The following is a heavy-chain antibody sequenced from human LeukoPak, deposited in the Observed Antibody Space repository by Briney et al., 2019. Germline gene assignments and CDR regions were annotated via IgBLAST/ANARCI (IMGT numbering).Heavy chain of an antibody. J-gene: IGHJ6*02. D-gene: IGHD2/OR15-2a*01. CDR2: INSNGSSI. CDR3: ARDCNNIRCSGARMDV. CDR1: GFTFSSHW. V-gene: IGHV3-74*01. Sequence: GGSLRLSCAASGFTFSSHWMHWVRQAPGKGLVWVSRINSNGSSISYADSVKGRFTISRDNAKNTLYLQMNSLRAEDTAEYYCARDCNNIRCSGARMDVWGQGTTVTVSS.